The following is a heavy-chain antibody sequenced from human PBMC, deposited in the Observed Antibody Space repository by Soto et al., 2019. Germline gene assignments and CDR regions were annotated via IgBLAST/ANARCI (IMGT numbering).Heavy chain of an antibody. CDR2: IYYSGST. D-gene: IGHD3-9*01. J-gene: IGHJ6*02. V-gene: IGHV4-39*07. Sequence: SETLSLTCTVSGGSISSSSYYWGWIRQPPGKGLEWIGSIYYSGSTYYNPSLKSRVTMSLDTSTNQFSLKLTSVTAADTAVYLCAQDTAGRSFDPQYALEYHYVRDFWPQRTTVTVSS. CDR1: GGSISSSSYY. CDR3: AQDTAGRSFDPQYALEYHYVRDF.